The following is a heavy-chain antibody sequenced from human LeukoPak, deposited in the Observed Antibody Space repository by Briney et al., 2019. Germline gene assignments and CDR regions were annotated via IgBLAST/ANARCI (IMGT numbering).Heavy chain of an antibody. V-gene: IGHV3-21*01. D-gene: IGHD2-15*01. CDR1: GFTFTSYS. CDR2: ISSSSSYI. J-gene: IGHJ4*02. Sequence: GGSLRLSCAASGFTFTSYSMNWVRQAPGKGLEWVSSISSSSSYIYYADSVKGRFTISRDNAKNSLYLQMNSLRAEDTAVYYCARAHLYCSGDSCYSDYWGQGTLVTVSS. CDR3: ARAHLYCSGDSCYSDY.